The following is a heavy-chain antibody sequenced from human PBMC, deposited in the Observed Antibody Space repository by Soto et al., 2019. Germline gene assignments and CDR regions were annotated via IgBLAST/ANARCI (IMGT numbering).Heavy chain of an antibody. CDR2: IYYSGST. V-gene: IGHV4-30-4*02. CDR1: GGSISSGDYY. Sequence: PSETLSLTCTVSGGSISSGDYYWSWIRQPPGKGLEWIGYIYYSGSTYYNPSLKSRVTISVDTSKNQFSLKLSSVTAADTAVYYCASGPMTTVTTTPDYFDYWGQGTLVTVSS. CDR3: ASGPMTTVTTTPDYFDY. D-gene: IGHD4-4*01. J-gene: IGHJ4*02.